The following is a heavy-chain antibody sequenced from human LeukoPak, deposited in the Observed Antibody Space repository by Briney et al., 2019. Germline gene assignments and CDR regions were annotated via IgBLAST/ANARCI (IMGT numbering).Heavy chain of an antibody. CDR1: GFTFSSYA. V-gene: IGHV3-23*01. CDR2: ITAADDNT. CDR3: AQSAGFDP. Sequence: SGGSLRLSCAASGFTFSSYAMSWVRQAPGEGLEWVSTITAADDNTYYAASVKGRFTISRDNSKNTVYLQISSLGDEDTALYYCAQSAGFDPWGQGTLVTVSS. J-gene: IGHJ5*02.